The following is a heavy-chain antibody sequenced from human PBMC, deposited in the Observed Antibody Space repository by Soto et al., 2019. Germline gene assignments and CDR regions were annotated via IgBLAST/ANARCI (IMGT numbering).Heavy chain of an antibody. CDR3: ARFLWSDTSLYYFDY. Sequence: QITLKESGPTLVKPTQTLTLTCTFSGFSLTGSGVGVGWIRQPPGKALEWLALIYWDDDKRYSPSLKSRLTITKDTSKNQVALTGTNMDPVDTATYYCARFLWSDTSLYYFDYWGQGTLVTVSS. V-gene: IGHV2-5*02. CDR2: IYWDDDK. D-gene: IGHD3-3*01. J-gene: IGHJ4*02. CDR1: GFSLTGSGVG.